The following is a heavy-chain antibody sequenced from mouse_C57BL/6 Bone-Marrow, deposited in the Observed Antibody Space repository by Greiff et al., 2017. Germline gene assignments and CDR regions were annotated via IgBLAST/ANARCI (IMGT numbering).Heavy chain of an antibody. CDR1: GYTFTSYG. J-gene: IGHJ2*01. D-gene: IGHD1-1*01. CDR3: AILYDLDY. Sequence: VQLQQSGAELVRPGASVKLSCKASGYTFTSYGISWVQQSTGKGLEWIGEIYPRSGNTYYNEKFKGQATLTVDKSSSPAYMELRSLTSADSAVYFCAILYDLDYWGQGTTLTVSS. V-gene: IGHV1-81*01. CDR2: IYPRSGNT.